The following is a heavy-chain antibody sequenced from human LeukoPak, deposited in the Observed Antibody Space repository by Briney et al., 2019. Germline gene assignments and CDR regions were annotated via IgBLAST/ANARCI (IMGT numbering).Heavy chain of an antibody. CDR2: IRSKAYGGTT. CDR3: TRDGYSGYDPTAGHY. J-gene: IGHJ4*02. D-gene: IGHD5-12*01. Sequence: PGGSLRLSCTASGFTFGDYAMNWFRQAPGKGLEWVGFIRSKAYGGTTEYAASVKGRFTISRDDSKSIAYLQMNSLKTEDTAVYYCTRDGYSGYDPTAGHYWGQGTQVTVSS. V-gene: IGHV3-49*03. CDR1: GFTFGDYA.